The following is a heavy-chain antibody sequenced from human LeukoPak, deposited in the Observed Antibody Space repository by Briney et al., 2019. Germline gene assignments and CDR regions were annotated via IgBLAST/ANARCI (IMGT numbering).Heavy chain of an antibody. J-gene: IGHJ5*02. CDR1: GGTFSSYA. CDR3: ARDRCSSTSCYSSYNWFDP. V-gene: IGHV1-69*05. Sequence: ASAKVFCKASGGTFSSYAISWVRQAPGQGLEWMGGIIPIFGTANYAQKFQGRVTITTDESTSTAYMELSSLRSEDTAVYYCARDRCSSTSCYSSYNWFDPWGQGTLVTVSS. D-gene: IGHD2-2*01. CDR2: IIPIFGTA.